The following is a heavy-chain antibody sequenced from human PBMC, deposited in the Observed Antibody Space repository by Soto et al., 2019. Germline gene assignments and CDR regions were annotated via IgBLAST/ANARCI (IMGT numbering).Heavy chain of an antibody. V-gene: IGHV4-4*07. CDR1: GGSISSYY. CDR3: ARALSSAAGLYFDF. Sequence: QVQLQESGPGLVKPSETLSLTCTVSGGSISSYYWSWIRQPAGKGMEWIGRIHTTDGTHYNPSLKSRVTMSIDTSNNQFSLKLSSLTAADTAVYYCARALSSAAGLYFDFWGQGTLVTVSS. J-gene: IGHJ4*02. D-gene: IGHD6-13*01. CDR2: IHTTDGT.